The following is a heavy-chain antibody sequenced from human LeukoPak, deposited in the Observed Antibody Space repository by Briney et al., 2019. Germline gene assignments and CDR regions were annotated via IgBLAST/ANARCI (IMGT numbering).Heavy chain of an antibody. J-gene: IGHJ4*02. CDR3: AKADDFWSGYYAPPLPNFDY. CDR1: GFTFSDYY. CDR2: ISSSGSTI. V-gene: IGHV3-11*01. Sequence: IPGGSLRLSCAASGFTFSDYYMSWIRQAPGKGLEWVSYISSSGSTIYYADSVKGRFTISRDNSKNTLYLQMNSLRAEDTAVYYCAKADDFWSGYYAPPLPNFDYWGQGTLVTVSS. D-gene: IGHD3-3*01.